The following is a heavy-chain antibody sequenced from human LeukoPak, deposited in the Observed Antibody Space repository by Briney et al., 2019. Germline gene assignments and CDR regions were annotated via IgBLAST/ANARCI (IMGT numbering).Heavy chain of an antibody. J-gene: IGHJ3*02. CDR2: ISAYNGNT. V-gene: IGHV1-18*01. Sequence: ASVKVSCKASGYTFTSYGISWVRQAPGQGLEWMGWISAYNGNTNYAQKLQGRVTMTTDTSTSTAYMELRSLRSDDTAVYYCASSVVVVTANDAFDIWGQGTMVTVSS. D-gene: IGHD2-21*02. CDR3: ASSVVVVTANDAFDI. CDR1: GYTFTSYG.